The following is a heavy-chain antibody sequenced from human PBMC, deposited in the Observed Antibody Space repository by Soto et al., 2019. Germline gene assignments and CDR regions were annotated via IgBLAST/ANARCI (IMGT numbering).Heavy chain of an antibody. D-gene: IGHD4-17*01. CDR1: GNTFTSID. V-gene: IGHV1-8*01. CDR2: MNPNSGNT. CDR3: ARGVKYGAYSRWFDP. J-gene: IGHJ5*02. Sequence: SVKVSCKTFGNTFTSIDINGVRQATGQGLEYLGWMNPNSGNTAYVQKFQGRVTMTWDTSITTAYMELSGLRSEDTAVYFCARGVKYGAYSRWFDPWG.